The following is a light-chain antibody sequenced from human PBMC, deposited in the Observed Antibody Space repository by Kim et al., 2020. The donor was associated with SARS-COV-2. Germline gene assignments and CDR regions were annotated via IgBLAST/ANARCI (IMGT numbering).Light chain of an antibody. CDR1: QDISTY. CDR3: QQYDNLPYT. J-gene: IGKJ2*01. CDR2: DVF. Sequence: DIQMTQSPSSLSASVGDRVTITCQASQDISTYLNWYQQKPGKAPKLLIYDVFNLETGVPSKFSGSGSGTDFTFTISSLQPEDIATYYCQQYDNLPYTFGQGTKLEIK. V-gene: IGKV1-33*01.